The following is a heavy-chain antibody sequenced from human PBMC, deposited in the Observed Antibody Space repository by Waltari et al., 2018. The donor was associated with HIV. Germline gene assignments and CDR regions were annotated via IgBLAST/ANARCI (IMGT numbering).Heavy chain of an antibody. J-gene: IGHJ4*02. CDR2: IKHDGSEK. CDR1: GFMFTSYW. CDR3: ATSRTFDY. V-gene: IGHV3-7*01. Sequence: EVLLVESGGGLVQPGGSLRLSCTASGFMFTSYWMGWVRQAPGKGLKWVGNIKHDGSEKYDGDSVKGLFTISRDNAKHSLYLKMNSLRAEDTAMYYCATSRTFDYWGQGTLVTVSS. D-gene: IGHD2-2*01.